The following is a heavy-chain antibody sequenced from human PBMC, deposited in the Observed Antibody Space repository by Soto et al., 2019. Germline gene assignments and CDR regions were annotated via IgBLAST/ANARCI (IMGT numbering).Heavy chain of an antibody. CDR1: GFTFSNNA. Sequence: QVQLVESGGGVVQPGRSLRLSCAASGFTFSNNAMDWVRQAPGKGLEWVAVISYDGSNKYIAESVKGRFTISRDNSKNAQFLQVNGLRAEDTAVYYCARGTTTSAFSAMDVLGKWTTVTVST. CDR2: ISYDGSNK. J-gene: IGHJ6*04. V-gene: IGHV3-30-3*01. CDR3: ARGTTTSAFSAMDV. D-gene: IGHD1-1*01.